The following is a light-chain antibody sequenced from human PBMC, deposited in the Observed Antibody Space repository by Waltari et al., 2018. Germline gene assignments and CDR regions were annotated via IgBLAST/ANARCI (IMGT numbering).Light chain of an antibody. J-gene: IGKJ1*01. CDR2: AAS. V-gene: IGKV3-15*01. CDR3: QQYNDWPRT. Sequence: EVVMTQSHATLSASPGESATLSCRAIQYVNINLDWYQQKPGQAPRLLLYAASTRATGVPARFSGSGAGTDFTLTISSLQSEDSAVYYCQQYNDWPRTFGLGTKVEIK. CDR1: QYVNIN.